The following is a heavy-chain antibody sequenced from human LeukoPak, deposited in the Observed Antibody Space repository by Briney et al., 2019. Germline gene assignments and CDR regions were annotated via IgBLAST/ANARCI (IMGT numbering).Heavy chain of an antibody. J-gene: IGHJ4*02. D-gene: IGHD2-15*01. V-gene: IGHV3-64*01. CDR1: GFTFSDYA. CDR3: ARVAARVSLDY. CDR2: ISSNGGST. Sequence: GGSLRLSCAASGFTFSDYAMHWVRQAPGKGLEYVSAISSNGGSTYYANSVKDRFTISRDNSKNTLYLQMGSLRAEDMAVYYCARVAARVSLDYWGQGTLVTVSS.